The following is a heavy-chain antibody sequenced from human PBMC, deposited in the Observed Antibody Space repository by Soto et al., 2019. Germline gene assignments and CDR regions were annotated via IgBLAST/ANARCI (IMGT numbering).Heavy chain of an antibody. D-gene: IGHD1-26*01. CDR2: INAYNGNT. Sequence: QVQLVQSGAEVKKPGASVKVSCKASGYTFTSFGISWVRQAPGQGPEWMGWINAYNGNTNYVQKLQGRVTMTTDTPTSTAYMELRSLRSDDTAVYYCARVNYGRMVGGYWGQGTLVTVSS. CDR3: ARVNYGRMVGGY. CDR1: GYTFTSFG. V-gene: IGHV1-18*01. J-gene: IGHJ4*02.